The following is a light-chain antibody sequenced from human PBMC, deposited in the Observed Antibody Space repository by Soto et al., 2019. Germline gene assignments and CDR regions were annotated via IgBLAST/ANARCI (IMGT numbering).Light chain of an antibody. Sequence: IVMTQSPATLSASPGERPTLSCRASQSVSSNLAWYQQKPGQAPRLLIYGASTRATGIPARFSGSGSGTEFTLTISSLQSEDFAVYYCQQYNNWPRTFGQGTKV. CDR3: QQYNNWPRT. CDR1: QSVSSN. CDR2: GAS. V-gene: IGKV3-15*01. J-gene: IGKJ1*01.